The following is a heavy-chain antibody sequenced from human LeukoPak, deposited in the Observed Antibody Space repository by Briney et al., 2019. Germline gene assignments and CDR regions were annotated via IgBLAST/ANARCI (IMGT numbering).Heavy chain of an antibody. CDR2: NSGSGGST. CDR1: GFTFSSYA. J-gene: IGHJ3*02. V-gene: IGHV3-23*01. CDR3: AGGLAYYYGSGTFAFDI. D-gene: IGHD3-10*01. Sequence: GGSLRLSCAASGFTFSSYAMSWVRQAPGKGLEWVSANSGSGGSTYYADSVKGRFTISRDNAKNSLYLQMNSLRAEDTAVYYCAGGLAYYYGSGTFAFDIWGQGTMVTVSS.